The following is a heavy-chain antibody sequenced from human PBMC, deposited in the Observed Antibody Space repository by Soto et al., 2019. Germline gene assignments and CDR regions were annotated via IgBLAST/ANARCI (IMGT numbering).Heavy chain of an antibody. D-gene: IGHD1-7*01. Sequence: SQTLALACGISGDSVSSNSAACNVIRQSPSRGLEWLGRTYYRSKWYNDYAVSVKGRITINPDTSKNQFSLQLNSVTPEDTAVYYCARVKNNWNYVGWFDPWGQGTLVTVSS. V-gene: IGHV6-1*01. CDR1: GDSVSSNSAA. CDR2: TYYRSKWYN. CDR3: ARVKNNWNYVGWFDP. J-gene: IGHJ5*02.